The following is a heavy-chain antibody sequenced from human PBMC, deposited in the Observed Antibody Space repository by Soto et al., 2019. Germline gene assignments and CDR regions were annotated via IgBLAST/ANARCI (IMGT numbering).Heavy chain of an antibody. J-gene: IGHJ4*02. Sequence: ASVKISCKASGYTFSSYAMHWVRQAPGQRLEWMGWINGGNGNTKYSQKFQGRVTITRDTSASTAYMELSSLRSEDTAVYYCARVSGWYHLDYWGQGTLVTVSS. D-gene: IGHD6-19*01. CDR3: ARVSGWYHLDY. CDR2: INGGNGNT. V-gene: IGHV1-3*01. CDR1: GYTFSSYA.